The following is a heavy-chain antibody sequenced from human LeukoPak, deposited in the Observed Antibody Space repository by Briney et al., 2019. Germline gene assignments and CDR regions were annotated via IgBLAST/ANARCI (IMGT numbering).Heavy chain of an antibody. CDR3: ARRIVVITTLDY. Sequence: SETLSLTCAVYGGSFSGYYWSWIRQPPGKGLEWIGEINHSGSTNYNPSLKSRVTISVDTSKNQFSLKLSPVTAADTAVYYCARRIVVITTLDYWGQGTLVTVSS. V-gene: IGHV4-34*01. CDR1: GGSFSGYY. J-gene: IGHJ4*02. CDR2: INHSGST. D-gene: IGHD3-22*01.